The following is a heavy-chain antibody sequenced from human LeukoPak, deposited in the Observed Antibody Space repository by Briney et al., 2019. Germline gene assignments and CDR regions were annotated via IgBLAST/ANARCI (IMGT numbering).Heavy chain of an antibody. CDR1: GLTFSSYG. V-gene: IGHV3-30*18. Sequence: GRSLRLSCAASGLTFSSYGMHWVRQAPGKGLEWVAIISYDGSNKYYADSVKGRFTISRDNSKNTLYLQMNSLRAEDTAVYYCAKAASRGLYCSGGSCYALVYWGQGTLVTVSS. D-gene: IGHD2-15*01. CDR2: ISYDGSNK. CDR3: AKAASRGLYCSGGSCYALVY. J-gene: IGHJ4*02.